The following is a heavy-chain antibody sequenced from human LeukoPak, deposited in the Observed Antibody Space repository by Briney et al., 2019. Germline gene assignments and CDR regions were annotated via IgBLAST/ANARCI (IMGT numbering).Heavy chain of an antibody. D-gene: IGHD3-10*01. Sequence: GGSLRLSCAASGFTFDDYAMHWVRQAPGKGLEWVSLISGDGGSTYYADSVKGRFTISRDNSKNSLYLQMNSLRTEDTALYYCGKDMYYYGSGSYRGVFDYWGQGSLVTVSS. V-gene: IGHV3-43*02. CDR3: GKDMYYYGSGSYRGVFDY. J-gene: IGHJ4*02. CDR1: GFTFDDYA. CDR2: ISGDGGST.